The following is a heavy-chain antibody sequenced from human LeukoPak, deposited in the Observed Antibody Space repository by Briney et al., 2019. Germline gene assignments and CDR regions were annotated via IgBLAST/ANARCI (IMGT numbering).Heavy chain of an antibody. CDR1: GGTLSSYA. Sequence: GASVKVSCKASGGTLSSYAISWVRQAPGQGLEWMGWISAYNGNTNYAQKFQGRVTMTTDTSTSTAYMELRSLRSDDTAVYYCARTQSNFDYWGQGTLVTVSS. CDR2: ISAYNGNT. CDR3: ARTQSNFDY. J-gene: IGHJ4*02. V-gene: IGHV1-18*01.